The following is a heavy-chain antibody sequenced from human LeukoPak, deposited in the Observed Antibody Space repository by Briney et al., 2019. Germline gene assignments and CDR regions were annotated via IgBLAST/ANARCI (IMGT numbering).Heavy chain of an antibody. CDR3: VRDRAYLPWAGDAFDI. D-gene: IGHD2-21*01. V-gene: IGHV3-48*01. J-gene: IGHJ3*02. Sequence: PGGSLRLSCAASGFTFSSYSMNWVRQAPGKGLEWVSYISSSSTIYYADSVKGRFTISRDNAKNSLYLQMNSLRAEDTAVYYCVRDRAYLPWAGDAFDIWGQGTMVTVSS. CDR1: GFTFSSYS. CDR2: ISSSSTI.